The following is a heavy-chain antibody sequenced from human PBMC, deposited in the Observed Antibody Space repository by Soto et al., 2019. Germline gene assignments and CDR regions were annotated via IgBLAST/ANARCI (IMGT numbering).Heavy chain of an antibody. D-gene: IGHD6-13*01. CDR3: ANVQQLVPYWYFDY. Sequence: GSLRLSCAASGFTFSSYAMSCVRQAPGKGLEWVSAISGSGGSTYYADSVKGRFTISRDNSKNTLYLQMNSLRAEDTAVYYCANVQQLVPYWYFDYWGQGTLVTVSS. V-gene: IGHV3-23*01. CDR1: GFTFSSYA. CDR2: ISGSGGST. J-gene: IGHJ4*02.